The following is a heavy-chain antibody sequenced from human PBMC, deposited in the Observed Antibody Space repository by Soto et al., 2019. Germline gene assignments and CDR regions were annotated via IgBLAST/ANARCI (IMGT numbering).Heavy chain of an antibody. Sequence: PGGPLRLSCAASGFTFSSYIMNWVRQAPGKGREWVSSISRSSRCIYYADSVKGRFTISRDNAKNSLYLQMTSLRAEDTAVYYCARDITLHVWGQGTTVTVSS. CDR1: GFTFSSYI. CDR2: ISRSSRCI. CDR3: ARDITLHV. V-gene: IGHV3-21*01. D-gene: IGHD3-10*01. J-gene: IGHJ6*02.